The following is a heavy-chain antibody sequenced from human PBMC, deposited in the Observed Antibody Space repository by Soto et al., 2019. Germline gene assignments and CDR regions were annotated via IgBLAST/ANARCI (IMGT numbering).Heavy chain of an antibody. J-gene: IGHJ4*02. Sequence: ASVKVSCKVSGYTLTELSMHWVRQAPGKGLEWMGGFDPEDGETIYAQKFQGRVTMTEDTSTDTAYMELSSLRSEDTAVYYCATLFLYSSGWYDTDYWGQGTLVTVSS. V-gene: IGHV1-24*01. CDR3: ATLFLYSSGWYDTDY. CDR2: FDPEDGET. D-gene: IGHD6-19*01. CDR1: GYTLTELS.